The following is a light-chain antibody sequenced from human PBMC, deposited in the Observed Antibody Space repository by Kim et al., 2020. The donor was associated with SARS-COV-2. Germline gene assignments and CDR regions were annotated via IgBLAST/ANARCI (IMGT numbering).Light chain of an antibody. CDR1: SNDIGKYNY. CDR2: EVS. V-gene: IGLV2-8*01. Sequence: QSALTQPPSASGSPGQSVTISCPGTSNDIGKYNYVSWYQQHPGKALKLLIYEVSERPSGVPDRFSGSKSGNTASLTVSGLQTEDDADYYCSSYAGTRDLFGSGTKVTVL. J-gene: IGLJ1*01. CDR3: SSYAGTRDL.